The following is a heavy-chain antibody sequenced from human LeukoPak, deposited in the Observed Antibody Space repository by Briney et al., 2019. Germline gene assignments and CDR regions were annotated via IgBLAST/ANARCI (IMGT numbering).Heavy chain of an antibody. CDR2: TYYRSKWYN. J-gene: IGHJ6*02. D-gene: IGHD3-22*01. Sequence: SQTLSLTCAISGDSVSSNSAAWNWIRQSPSRGLEWLGRTYYRSKWYNDYAVSVKSRITINPDTSKNQFSLQPNSVTPEDTAVYYCARALGATYYYDSSGGGGMDVWGQGTTVTVSS. CDR3: ARALGATYYYDSSGGGGMDV. CDR1: GDSVSSNSAA. V-gene: IGHV6-1*01.